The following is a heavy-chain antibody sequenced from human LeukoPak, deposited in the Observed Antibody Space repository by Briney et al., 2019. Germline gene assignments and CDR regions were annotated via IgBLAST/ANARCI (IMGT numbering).Heavy chain of an antibody. Sequence: GGSLRLSCAASGFTFSSYAMHWVRQAPGKGLEWVAVISYDGSNKYYADSVKGRFTISRDNSKNTLYLQMNSLRAEDRAVYYCARAGYCSSTSCYPYYYYYYMDVWGKGTTVTVSS. CDR2: ISYDGSNK. CDR3: ARAGYCSSTSCYPYYYYYYMDV. V-gene: IGHV3-30*01. CDR1: GFTFSSYA. D-gene: IGHD2-2*01. J-gene: IGHJ6*03.